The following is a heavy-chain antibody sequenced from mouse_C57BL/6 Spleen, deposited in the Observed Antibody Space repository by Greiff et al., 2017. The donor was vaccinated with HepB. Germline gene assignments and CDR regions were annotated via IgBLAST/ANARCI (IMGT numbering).Heavy chain of an antibody. D-gene: IGHD1-1*01. Sequence: VMLVESGPGLVAPSQSLSITCTVSGFSLTSYAISWVRQPPGKGLEWLGVIWTGGGTNYNSALKSRLSISKDNSKSQVFLKMNSLQTDDTARYYCARNRDYGSSGYFDVWGTGTTVTVSS. V-gene: IGHV2-9-1*01. J-gene: IGHJ1*03. CDR3: ARNRDYGSSGYFDV. CDR2: IWTGGGT. CDR1: GFSLTSYA.